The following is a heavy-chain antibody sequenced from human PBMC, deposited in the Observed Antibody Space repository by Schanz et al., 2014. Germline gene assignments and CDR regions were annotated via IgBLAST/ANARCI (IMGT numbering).Heavy chain of an antibody. V-gene: IGHV3-13*05. Sequence: EVQLVESGGGLVQPGGSLRLSCAASGFTFSNYDMHWVRQAIGKGLEWVSGIGPASDPYYADSVKGRFTFSRDSSKNTVYLQMDSLRADDTSVYYCARGRGYIIGQWGQGILVTVSS. J-gene: IGHJ4*02. CDR3: ARGRGYIIGQ. D-gene: IGHD3-10*01. CDR2: IGPASDP. CDR1: GFTFSNYD.